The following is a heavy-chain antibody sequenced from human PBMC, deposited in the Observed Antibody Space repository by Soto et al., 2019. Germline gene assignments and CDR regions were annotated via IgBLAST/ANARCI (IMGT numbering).Heavy chain of an antibody. CDR2: ISGSGGYI. D-gene: IGHD6-13*01. Sequence: SVRLSCEGSGLSFSSYSLNWVRQARGKGMEWGSSISGSGGYIYYAESVKGRFTISRDKAKSSLYLQMTNLRDEATALYYCARDRQSTRWYAADYWGQGSLVTVSS. J-gene: IGHJ4*02. CDR1: GLSFSSYS. CDR3: ARDRQSTRWYAADY. V-gene: IGHV3-21*01.